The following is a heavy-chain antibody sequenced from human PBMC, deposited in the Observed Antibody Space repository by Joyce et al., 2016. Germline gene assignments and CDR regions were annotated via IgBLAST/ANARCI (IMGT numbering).Heavy chain of an antibody. V-gene: IGHV4-39*01. J-gene: IGHJ6*02. CDR1: DDSIRRSTCY. Sequence: QLQLQESGPGLVKPSETLSLTCTVSDDSIRRSTCYWGWIRQPPGKGLEWIVTTYNGGNTYDSPSLNSGVTISVNTPKRQFSLKVISVTAADTAVYYCARHVGPTPYGSGEYYYHYGMDVWGRGITVSVSS. CDR2: TYNGGNT. D-gene: IGHD3-10*01. CDR3: ARHVGPTPYGSGEYYYHYGMDV.